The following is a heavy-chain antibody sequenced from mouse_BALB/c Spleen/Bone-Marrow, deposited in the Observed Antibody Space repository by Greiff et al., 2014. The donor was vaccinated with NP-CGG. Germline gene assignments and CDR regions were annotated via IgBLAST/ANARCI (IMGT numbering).Heavy chain of an antibody. Sequence: QVQLKESGPGLVAPSRSLSITCTVSGFSLTSYGVHWVRQPPGKGLEWLGVIWAGGSTNYNSALMSRLSISKDNSESQVFLKMNSLQTDDTAIYYCARDRGYYKDVGDYWGQGTTLTVSS. CDR2: IWAGGST. CDR3: ARDRGYYKDVGDY. J-gene: IGHJ2*01. D-gene: IGHD2-3*01. CDR1: GFSLTSYG. V-gene: IGHV2-9*02.